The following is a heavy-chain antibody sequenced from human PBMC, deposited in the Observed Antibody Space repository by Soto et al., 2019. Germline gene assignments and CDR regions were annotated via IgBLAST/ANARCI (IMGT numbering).Heavy chain of an antibody. CDR1: GFTFSDYY. CDR3: VFGSWNQYFFDH. CDR2: ISSSGSTI. D-gene: IGHD6-13*01. J-gene: IGHJ4*02. Sequence: GGSLRLSCAASGFTFSDYYMSWIRQAPGKGLEWVSYISSSGSTIYYADSVKGRFTISRDPSRGTVYLLMDSLRTDDTAVYYCVFGSWNQYFFDHWGQEIVVTVSS. V-gene: IGHV3-11*04.